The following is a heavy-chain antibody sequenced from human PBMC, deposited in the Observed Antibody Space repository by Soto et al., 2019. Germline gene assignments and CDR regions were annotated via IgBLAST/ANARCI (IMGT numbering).Heavy chain of an antibody. D-gene: IGHD3-3*01. CDR3: ARVSLGTYDFCSGYYPEWGPKALDI. V-gene: IGHV1-2*04. CDR1: GYTFTGYY. CDR2: INPNSGST. J-gene: IGHJ3*02. Sequence: GASVKVSCKASGYTFTGYYMHWVRQAPGQGLEWMGWINPNSGSTNYAQKFQGWVTMTRDTSISTAYMELSRLRSDDTAVYYCARVSLGTYDFCSGYYPEWGPKALDICGPATMGTGSS.